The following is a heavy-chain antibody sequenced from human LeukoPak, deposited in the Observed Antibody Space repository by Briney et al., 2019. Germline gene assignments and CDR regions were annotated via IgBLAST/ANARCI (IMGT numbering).Heavy chain of an antibody. Sequence: GGSLRLSCAASGFTFSSYGMNWVRQVPGKGLEWVSGISGSGGSTHYADSVKGRFTISRDNSKNTLYLQMNSLRAEDTAVYFCAKEGDPLGVTAHFDYWGQGTLVTVSS. CDR1: GFTFSSYG. D-gene: IGHD2-21*02. J-gene: IGHJ4*02. V-gene: IGHV3-23*01. CDR2: ISGSGGST. CDR3: AKEGDPLGVTAHFDY.